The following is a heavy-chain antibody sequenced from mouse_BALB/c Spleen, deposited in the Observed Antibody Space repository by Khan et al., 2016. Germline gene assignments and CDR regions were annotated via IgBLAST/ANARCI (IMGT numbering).Heavy chain of an antibody. CDR1: GYTFSSYW. J-gene: IGHJ2*03. Sequence: VQLQESGAELMKPGASVKISCKATGYTFSSYWIEWVKQRPGHGLEWIGEILPGSGSTNSNEKFKGKATFTADTSSNTAYMQLSSLTSEDSAVYDCATTTLFDHWGQGTSLTVSS. CDR2: ILPGSGST. CDR3: ATTTLFDH. D-gene: IGHD1-1*01. V-gene: IGHV1-9*01.